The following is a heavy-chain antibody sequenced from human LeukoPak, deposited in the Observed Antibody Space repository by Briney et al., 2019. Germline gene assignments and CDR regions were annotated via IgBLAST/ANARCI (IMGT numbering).Heavy chain of an antibody. Sequence: SETLSLTCAVYGGSFSHYYWSWIPQSPGMGLEWIGEINDSGTINDNPSLMSRVTISVDKSKNQFSLKLTSATAADTAVYYCARRWNYGRNYYIDVWGKGATVSVSS. J-gene: IGHJ6*03. V-gene: IGHV4-34*01. CDR3: ARRWNYGRNYYIDV. D-gene: IGHD1-7*01. CDR1: GGSFSHYY. CDR2: INDSGTI.